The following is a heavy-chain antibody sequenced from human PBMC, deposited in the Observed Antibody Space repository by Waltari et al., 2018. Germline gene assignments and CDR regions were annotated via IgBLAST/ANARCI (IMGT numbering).Heavy chain of an antibody. Sequence: QVQLQQWGAGLLKPSETLSLTCAVYGGSFSGYYWSWIRQPPGKGLEWIGEINHSGSTKYNPSLKSRVTISVDTSKNQFSLKLRSVTAAETAGYYCARGPRRLLWFGAVEAGWFDPWGQGNLVTVSS. V-gene: IGHV4-34*01. CDR1: GGSFSGYY. J-gene: IGHJ5*02. D-gene: IGHD3-10*01. CDR3: ARGPRRLLWFGAVEAGWFDP. CDR2: INHSGST.